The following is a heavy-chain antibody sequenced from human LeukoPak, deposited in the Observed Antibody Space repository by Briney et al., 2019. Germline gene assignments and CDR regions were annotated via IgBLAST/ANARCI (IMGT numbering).Heavy chain of an antibody. D-gene: IGHD6-13*01. CDR1: GFTFDDYA. Sequence: GGSLRLSCAASGFTFDDYAMHWVRQAPGKGLEWVSGTLRNSGSIGYADSVKGRFTISRDDAKNSLYLQMNSLRAEDTALYYCVKDGGRDTAAAYYWGQGTLVSVSS. CDR2: TLRNSGSI. CDR3: VKDGGRDTAAAYY. V-gene: IGHV3-9*01. J-gene: IGHJ4*02.